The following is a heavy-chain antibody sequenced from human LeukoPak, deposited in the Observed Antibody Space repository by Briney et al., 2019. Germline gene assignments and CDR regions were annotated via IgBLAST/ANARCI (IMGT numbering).Heavy chain of an antibody. D-gene: IGHD7-27*01. V-gene: IGHV4-30-4*01. CDR2: IYYSGST. Sequence: SETLSLTCTVSGGSISSGDYYWSWIRQPPGKGLEWIGYIYYSGSTYYNPSLKSRVTISVDTSKNQFSLKLSSVTAADTAVYYCARDWAQDASDIWGQGTMVTVSS. CDR1: GGSISSGDYY. CDR3: ARDWAQDASDI. J-gene: IGHJ3*02.